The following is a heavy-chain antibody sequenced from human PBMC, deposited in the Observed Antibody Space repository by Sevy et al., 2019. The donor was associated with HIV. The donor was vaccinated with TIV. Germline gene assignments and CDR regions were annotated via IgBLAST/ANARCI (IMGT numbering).Heavy chain of an antibody. V-gene: IGHV6-1*01. D-gene: IGHD6-13*01. Sequence: QSQTLSLTCAISGDSVSSNNAIWNWIRQSPSRGLEWLGRTYYRSKWYDDSAVSVRRRITINPDTSKNQFSLHLNSVTPDDTSVYYCARGGSGTEAGKFDYWGQGTLVTVSS. J-gene: IGHJ4*02. CDR1: GDSVSSNNAI. CDR3: ARGGSGTEAGKFDY. CDR2: TYYRSKWYD.